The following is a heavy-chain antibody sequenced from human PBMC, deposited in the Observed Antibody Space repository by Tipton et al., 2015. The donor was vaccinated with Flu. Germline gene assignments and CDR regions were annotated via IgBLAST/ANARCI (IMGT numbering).Heavy chain of an antibody. V-gene: IGHV3-49*04. J-gene: IGHJ4*02. Sequence: RSLRLSCIASGFTFGDFTMSWVRQAPGKGLEWVGIIRSKTYGETTEYAASVKGKFTISRDDSKSIVYLQMNSLQTDDTAVYYCTRVRGRGWPLDYWGQGALVTVSS. CDR1: GFTFGDFT. CDR2: IRSKTYGETT. CDR3: TRVRGRGWPLDY. D-gene: IGHD6-19*01.